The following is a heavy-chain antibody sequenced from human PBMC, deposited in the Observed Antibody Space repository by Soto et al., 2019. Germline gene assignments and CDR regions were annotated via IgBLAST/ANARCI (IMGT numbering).Heavy chain of an antibody. CDR3: ARIEATGRGWDV. CDR2: IKQDGSEE. Sequence: EVQLVESGGGLVQPGGSLRLSCVDSGFTFSSYWMSWVRQAPVKWLEWVGNIKQDGSEENYVDSLKGRFTISRDNDKNSMYLHMNSLRVEDTAVDYCARIEATGRGWDVWGQGTTVVVSS. J-gene: IGHJ6*02. D-gene: IGHD1-1*01. V-gene: IGHV3-7*01. CDR1: GFTFSSYW.